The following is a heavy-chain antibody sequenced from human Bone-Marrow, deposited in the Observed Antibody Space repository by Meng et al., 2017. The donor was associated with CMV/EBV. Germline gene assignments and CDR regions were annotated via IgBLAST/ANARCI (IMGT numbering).Heavy chain of an antibody. J-gene: IGHJ6*02. CDR3: TTDLGYGMDV. Sequence: GESLKISCAASGFTFSSYAMHWVRQAPGKGLEWVAVISYDGSNKYYADSVKGRFTISRDNSKNTLYLQMNSLRAEDTAVYYCTTDLGYGMDVWGQGTTVTVSS. D-gene: IGHD3-16*01. V-gene: IGHV3-30*04. CDR2: ISYDGSNK. CDR1: GFTFSSYA.